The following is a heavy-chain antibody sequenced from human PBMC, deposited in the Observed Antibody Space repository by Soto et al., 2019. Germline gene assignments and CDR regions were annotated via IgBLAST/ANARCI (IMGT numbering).Heavy chain of an antibody. V-gene: IGHV4-31*03. CDR3: AGRTVTTPNWFDP. D-gene: IGHD4-4*01. CDR1: GVSISSSAYF. CDR2: TSYTGSA. Sequence: SETLSLTCTVSGVSISSSAYFWTWIRHHPGKGLEWIGYTSYTGSAYSNPSLKSRVTISLDTSKNQFSLNLSSLSAADTAVYYCAGRTVTTPNWFDPWGQGTLVTVSS. J-gene: IGHJ5*02.